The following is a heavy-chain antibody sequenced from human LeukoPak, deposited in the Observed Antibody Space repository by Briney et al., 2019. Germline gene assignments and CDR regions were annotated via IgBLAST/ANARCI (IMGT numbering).Heavy chain of an antibody. J-gene: IGHJ4*02. D-gene: IGHD1-7*01. CDR2: INPSGGST. Sequence: WASVKVSCKASGYTFTSYYMHWVRQAPGQGLEWMGIINPSGGSTSYAQKFQGRVTITADESTSTAYMELSSLRSEDTAVYYCARGGNNWNYEGVFDYWGQGTLVTVSS. V-gene: IGHV1-46*01. CDR1: GYTFTSYY. CDR3: ARGGNNWNYEGVFDY.